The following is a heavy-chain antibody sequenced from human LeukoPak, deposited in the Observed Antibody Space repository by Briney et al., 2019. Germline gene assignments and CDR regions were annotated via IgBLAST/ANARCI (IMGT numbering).Heavy chain of an antibody. V-gene: IGHV3-66*04. CDR1: GFTFSSYW. J-gene: IGHJ4*02. CDR3: ARPKLYSSGWPPYS. Sequence: GGSLRLSCAASGFTFSSYWMHWVRQAPGKGLVWVSVIYIGESTRYADSVKGRFTISKDNSKNTLYLHMNNLRPEDTAVYYCARPKLYSSGWPPYSWGQGTLVTVSS. CDR2: IYIGEST. D-gene: IGHD6-19*01.